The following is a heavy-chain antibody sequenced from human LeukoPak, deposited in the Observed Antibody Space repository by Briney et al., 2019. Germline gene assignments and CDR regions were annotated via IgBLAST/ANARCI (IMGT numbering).Heavy chain of an antibody. J-gene: IGHJ4*02. D-gene: IGHD3-9*01. V-gene: IGHV3-30*04. CDR2: ISYDGSNK. CDR1: GFTFSSYA. Sequence: PGGSLRLSCAASGFTFSSYAMHWVRQAPGKGLEWVAVISYDGSNKYYADSVKGRFTISRDNSKNTLYLQMNSLRAEDTAVYYCARGPPRFDDILTGYYRGGDDFDYWGQGTLVTVSS. CDR3: ARGPPRFDDILTGYYRGGDDFDY.